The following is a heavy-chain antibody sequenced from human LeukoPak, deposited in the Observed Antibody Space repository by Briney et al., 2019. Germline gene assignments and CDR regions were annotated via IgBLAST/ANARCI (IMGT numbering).Heavy chain of an antibody. V-gene: IGHV3-20*04. CDR2: INWNGGST. D-gene: IGHD3-16*02. Sequence: GGSLRLSCAASGFTFDDYGMSWVRQAPGKGLEWVSGINWNGGSTGYADSVKGRFTISRDNAKNSLYLQMNSLRAEDTAVYYXXXXXXXYVWGSYPPGVDYWGQGTLVTVSS. CDR3: XXXXXXYVWGSYPPGVDY. J-gene: IGHJ4*02. CDR1: GFTFDDYG.